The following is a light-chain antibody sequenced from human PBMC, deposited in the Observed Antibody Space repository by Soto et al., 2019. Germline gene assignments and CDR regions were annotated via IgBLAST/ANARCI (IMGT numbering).Light chain of an antibody. Sequence: EIVMTQSPATRSVSPGERATLSCRASQSVSSNLAWYQQKPGQAPRLLIYGASTRATGIPARFSGSGSGTEFTLTISSLQSEVFAVYYCQQYNNWPPLWTFGQGTKLEIK. V-gene: IGKV3-15*01. CDR3: QQYNNWPPLWT. CDR2: GAS. CDR1: QSVSSN. J-gene: IGKJ2*02.